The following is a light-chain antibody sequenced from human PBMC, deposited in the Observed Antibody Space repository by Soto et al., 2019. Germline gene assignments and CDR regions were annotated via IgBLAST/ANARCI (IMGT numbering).Light chain of an antibody. CDR1: SSDVGGYDY. V-gene: IGLV2-14*01. CDR2: DVS. J-gene: IGLJ1*01. Sequence: QSALTQPASVSGSPGQSIAISCTGTSSDVGGYDYVSWYQQHPGKAPKLMIYDVSNRPSGVSNRFSGSKSDNTASLTFSGLQAEDEADYYCSSYTSSSTYVFGTGTKVTVL. CDR3: SSYTSSSTYV.